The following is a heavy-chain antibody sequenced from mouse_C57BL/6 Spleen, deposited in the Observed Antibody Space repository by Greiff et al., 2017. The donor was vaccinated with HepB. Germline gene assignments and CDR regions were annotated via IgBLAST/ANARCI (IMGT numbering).Heavy chain of an antibody. J-gene: IGHJ2*01. D-gene: IGHD3-2*02. Sequence: ESGPGLVKPSQSLSLTCSVTGYSITSGYYWNWIRQFPGNKLEWMGYISYDGSNNYNPSLKNRISITRDTSKNQFFLKLNSVTTEDTATYYCARDKGLRLQGYWGQGTTLTVSS. V-gene: IGHV3-6*01. CDR3: ARDKGLRLQGY. CDR1: GYSITSGYY. CDR2: ISYDGSN.